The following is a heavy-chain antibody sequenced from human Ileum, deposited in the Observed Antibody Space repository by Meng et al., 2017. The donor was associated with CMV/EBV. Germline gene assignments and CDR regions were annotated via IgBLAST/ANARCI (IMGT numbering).Heavy chain of an antibody. D-gene: IGHD3-22*01. Sequence: CAASGFTFSNYWMHWVRQTPGKGLVWVSRINSDGSRTSYADSVKGRFTISRDNAKNTLYLQMNGLRAEDTAVYYCARSAAYYYDSSGYLRDWGQGTLVTV. CDR3: ARSAAYYYDSSGYLRD. J-gene: IGHJ4*02. CDR1: GFTFSNYW. V-gene: IGHV3-74*01. CDR2: INSDGSRT.